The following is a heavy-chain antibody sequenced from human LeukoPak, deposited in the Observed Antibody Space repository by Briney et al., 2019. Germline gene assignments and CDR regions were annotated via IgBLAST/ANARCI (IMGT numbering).Heavy chain of an antibody. CDR1: GFTFSTYP. J-gene: IGHJ4*02. CDR3: ARDNEFCTGGTCRLDY. CDR2: INNDGSST. D-gene: IGHD2-15*01. V-gene: IGHV3-74*01. Sequence: GRSLRLSCAASGFTFSTYPMNWVRQAPGKGLVWVSRINNDGSSTSYAGSVKGRFTISRDNAKNTLYLQMNNLRAEDTAVYYCARDNEFCTGGTCRLDYWGQGALVTVSS.